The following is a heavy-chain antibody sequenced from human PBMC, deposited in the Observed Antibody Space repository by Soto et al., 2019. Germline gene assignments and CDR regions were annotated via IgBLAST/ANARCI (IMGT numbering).Heavy chain of an antibody. CDR1: GFTFSSYA. D-gene: IGHD3-16*01. V-gene: IGHV3-23*01. Sequence: ALRLSCSASGFTFSSYAMSWVRQAPGKGLEWVSEISGSAGTTYYADSAKVRFIISRDKSNSTAYLQWSSLKASDTAIYYCARHFYDYYYYYYMDVWGKGTTVTVSS. J-gene: IGHJ6*03. CDR2: ISGSAGTT. CDR3: ARHFYDYYYYYYMDV.